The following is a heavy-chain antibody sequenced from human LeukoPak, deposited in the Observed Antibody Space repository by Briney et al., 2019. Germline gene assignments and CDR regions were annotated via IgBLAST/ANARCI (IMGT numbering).Heavy chain of an antibody. J-gene: IGHJ4*02. V-gene: IGHV4-38-2*02. D-gene: IGHD6-13*01. Sequence: SETLSLTCTVSGYSISSGYYWGGTRPAPGKGLEWIGRIYYSGRTDYKPSLKSRVNLSVEPAKNQLWMKVSCVTAADTAVYYCARVFLRSAAVIDYWGQGTLVTVSS. CDR1: GYSISSGYY. CDR2: IYYSGRT. CDR3: ARVFLRSAAVIDY.